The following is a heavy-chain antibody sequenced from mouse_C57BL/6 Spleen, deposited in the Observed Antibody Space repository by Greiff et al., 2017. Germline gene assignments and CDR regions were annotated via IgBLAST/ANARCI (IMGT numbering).Heavy chain of an antibody. CDR1: GYTFTDYE. J-gene: IGHJ2*01. Sequence: VQLKESGAELVRPGASVTLSCKASGYTFTDYEMHWVKQTPVHGLEWIGAIDPETGGTAYNQKFKGKAILTADKSSSTAYMELRSLTSEDSAVYYCTRYGYFYFDCWGQGTTLTVS. V-gene: IGHV1-15*01. D-gene: IGHD2-2*01. CDR2: IDPETGGT. CDR3: TRYGYFYFDC.